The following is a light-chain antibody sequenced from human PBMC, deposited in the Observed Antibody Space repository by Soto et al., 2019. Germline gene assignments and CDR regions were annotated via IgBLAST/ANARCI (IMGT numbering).Light chain of an antibody. CDR2: DAS. CDR3: QQSRNWQHT. J-gene: IGKJ4*01. CDR1: QSVSSY. Sequence: EIVLTQSPATLSLSPGERATLSCRASQSVSSYLAWYQQKPGQAPRLLIYDASNRATGIPARFSASGSGTDFTPTISSLAPEDFDVYSCQQSRNWQHTLGGGTTV. V-gene: IGKV3-11*01.